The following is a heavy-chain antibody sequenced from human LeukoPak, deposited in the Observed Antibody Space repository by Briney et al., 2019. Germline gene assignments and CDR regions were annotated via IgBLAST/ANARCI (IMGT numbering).Heavy chain of an antibody. CDR1: GFTFNSYA. J-gene: IGHJ3*02. Sequence: GGSLRLSCAASGFTFNSYAMTWVRQAPGKELEWVSTISESGGSTYYADSVKGRFPISRDNSKNTLYLQMNGPRAEDTAVYYCASRRYSTSALDAFNIWGHGTMVTVSS. D-gene: IGHD6-6*01. CDR2: ISESGGST. V-gene: IGHV3-23*01. CDR3: ASRRYSTSALDAFNI.